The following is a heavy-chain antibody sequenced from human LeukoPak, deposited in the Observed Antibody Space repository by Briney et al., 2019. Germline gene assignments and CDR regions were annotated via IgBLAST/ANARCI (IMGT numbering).Heavy chain of an antibody. V-gene: IGHV4-59*01. CDR2: IYYSGST. D-gene: IGHD5-18*01. CDR1: GGSISSYY. Sequence: SETLSLTCTVSGGSISSYYWSWVRQPPGKGLEWIGYIYYSGSTNYNPSLKSRVTISVDTSKNQFSLKLSSVTAADTAVYYCARDSPRSDTAFGYWGQGTLATVSS. CDR3: ARDSPRSDTAFGY. J-gene: IGHJ4*02.